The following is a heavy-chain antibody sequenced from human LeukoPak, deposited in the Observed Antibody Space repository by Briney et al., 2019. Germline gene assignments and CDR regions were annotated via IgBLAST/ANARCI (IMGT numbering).Heavy chain of an antibody. CDR3: ARDPRGVGAASY. J-gene: IGHJ4*02. V-gene: IGHV4-61*01. Sequence: PSETLSLTCTVSGGSVSSGSYYWSWIRQPPGKGLEWIGYMSYSGSTNYNPSLKSRVTISVDMSKNQFSLRLSSVTVADTAVYYCARDPRGVGAASYWGQGTLVIVSS. CDR1: GGSVSSGSYY. D-gene: IGHD1-26*01. CDR2: MSYSGST.